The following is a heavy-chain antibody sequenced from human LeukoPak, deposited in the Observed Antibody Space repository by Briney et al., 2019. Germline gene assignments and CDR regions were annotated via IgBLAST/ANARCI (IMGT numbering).Heavy chain of an antibody. Sequence: PGRSLRLSCAASGFTFSSYGMHWVRQAPGKGLEWVAVISYDGSNKYYADSVKGRFTISRDNSKNTLYLQMNSLRAEDTAVYYCANMATVVPYYYGMDVWGQGTTVTVSS. CDR3: ANMATVVPYYYGMDV. J-gene: IGHJ6*02. CDR2: ISYDGSNK. V-gene: IGHV3-30*18. D-gene: IGHD2-2*01. CDR1: GFTFSSYG.